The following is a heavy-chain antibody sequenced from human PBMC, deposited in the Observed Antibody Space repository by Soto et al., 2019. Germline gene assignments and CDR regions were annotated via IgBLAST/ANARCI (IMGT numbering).Heavy chain of an antibody. CDR1: GGTSTIYT. Sequence: QVQLVQSGAEVKKPGASLRVSCETSGGTSTIYTITWVRQAPGRGLQWMGRIVPTLRITNYAQEFQGRLTITADSSTSTAHIELTSLTSEDTAVYYCATDKYGAGRVGVHFWGQGTLVTVSS. J-gene: IGHJ4*02. D-gene: IGHD3-3*02. V-gene: IGHV1-69*08. CDR2: IVPTLRIT. CDR3: ATDKYGAGRVGVHF.